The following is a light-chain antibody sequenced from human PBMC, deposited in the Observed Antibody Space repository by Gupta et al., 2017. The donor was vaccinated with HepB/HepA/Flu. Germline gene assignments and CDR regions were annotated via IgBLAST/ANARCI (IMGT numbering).Light chain of an antibody. CDR1: QSVSSN. J-gene: IGKJ4*01. V-gene: IGKV3-15*01. CDR2: AAS. Sequence: ERLVAPSPATLSVSPGERATLSCRASQSVSSNLAWYQQKPGQAPRLLIYAASTRDTGIPSRFSGSGSGTDFTLTISSLQSEDFAVYYCQQYNSCPRTFGGGTKVEIK. CDR3: QQYNSCPRT.